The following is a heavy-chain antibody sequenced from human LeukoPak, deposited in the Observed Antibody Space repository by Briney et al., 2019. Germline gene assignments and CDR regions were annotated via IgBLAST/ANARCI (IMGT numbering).Heavy chain of an antibody. CDR1: GGSFSGYY. D-gene: IGHD1-26*01. CDR3: ARDPIWSGSYQDAFDI. J-gene: IGHJ3*02. Sequence: SETLSLTCAVYGGSFSGYYWSWIRQPPGKGLERIGEINHSGSTNYNPSLKSRVTISVDTSKNQFSLKLSSVTAADTAVYYCARDPIWSGSYQDAFDIWGQGTMVTVSS. V-gene: IGHV4-34*01. CDR2: INHSGST.